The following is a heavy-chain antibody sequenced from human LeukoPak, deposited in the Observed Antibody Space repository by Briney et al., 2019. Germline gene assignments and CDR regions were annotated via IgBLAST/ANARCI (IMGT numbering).Heavy chain of an antibody. D-gene: IGHD5-12*01. CDR3: ARGREWLFDLDYYGMDV. CDR1: GYTFTSYY. Sequence: ASVKVSCKASGYTFTSYYMHWVRQAPGQGLEWMGIINPSGGSTSYAQKFQGRVTTTRDTSTSTVYMELSSLRSEDTAVYYCARGREWLFDLDYYGMDVWGQGTTVTVSS. V-gene: IGHV1-46*01. J-gene: IGHJ6*02. CDR2: INPSGGST.